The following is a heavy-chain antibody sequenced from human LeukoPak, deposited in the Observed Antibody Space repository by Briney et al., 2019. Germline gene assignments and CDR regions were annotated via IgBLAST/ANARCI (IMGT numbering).Heavy chain of an antibody. D-gene: IGHD6-13*01. J-gene: IGHJ4*02. V-gene: IGHV3-21*01. CDR2: MSGSSNYI. CDR3: ARVGSTWSYFDY. Sequence: PGGSLRLSCAASGFTFSSYSMNWVRQAPGKGLEWVSFMSGSSNYIYYADSVKGRFTISRDNAKNSLYLQMNRLRAEDTGVYYCARVGSTWSYFDYWGQGTLVTVSS. CDR1: GFTFSSYS.